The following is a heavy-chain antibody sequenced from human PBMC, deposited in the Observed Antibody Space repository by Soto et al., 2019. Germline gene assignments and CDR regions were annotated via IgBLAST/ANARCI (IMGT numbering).Heavy chain of an antibody. V-gene: IGHV4-31*03. D-gene: IGHD5-12*01. CDR2: IYYSGST. CDR3: ARDLMATTYYYYYGMDV. J-gene: IGHJ6*02. CDR1: GGSISSGGYY. Sequence: PSETLSLTCTVSGGSISSGGYYWSWIRQHPGKGLEWIGYIYYSGSTYYNPSLKSRVTISVDTSKNQFSLKLSSVTAADTAVYYCARDLMATTYYYYYGMDVWGQGTTVTVSS.